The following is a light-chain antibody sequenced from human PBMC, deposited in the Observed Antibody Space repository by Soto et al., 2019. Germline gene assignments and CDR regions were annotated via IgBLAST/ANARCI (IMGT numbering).Light chain of an antibody. CDR1: SSDVGGYNY. Sequence: QPVLTQPPSASGSPGQSVTISCTGTSSDVGGYNYVSWYQQHPGKAPKLMIYEVSKRPSGVPDRFSGSKPGNTASLTVSGLQAEDEADYYCSSYAGSNNLVFGGGTQLTVL. CDR3: SSYAGSNNLV. V-gene: IGLV2-8*01. J-gene: IGLJ2*01. CDR2: EVS.